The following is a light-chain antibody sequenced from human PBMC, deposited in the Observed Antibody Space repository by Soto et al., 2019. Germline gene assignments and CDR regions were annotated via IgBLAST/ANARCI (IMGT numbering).Light chain of an antibody. CDR2: GAS. Sequence: EIVLTPSPGTLSLSPGERATLSCRASQSVSSSYLAWYQQKPGQAPRLLIYGASSRATGIPDRFSGSVSGTDFTLTISRLEPEDFAVYYCQQYGSSFTFGPGTKVDIK. J-gene: IGKJ3*01. CDR1: QSVSSSY. CDR3: QQYGSSFT. V-gene: IGKV3-20*01.